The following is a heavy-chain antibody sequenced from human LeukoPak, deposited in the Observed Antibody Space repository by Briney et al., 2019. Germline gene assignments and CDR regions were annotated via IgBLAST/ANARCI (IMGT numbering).Heavy chain of an antibody. D-gene: IGHD4-17*01. Sequence: PSETLSLTCTVSGGSNSSYYWSLIRQPPGKGLEWIGYIYYSGSTNYNPSLKSRVTISVDTSKNQFSLKLSSGTAADTAVYYCARHDYGDYGFFFDYWGQGTLVTVSS. V-gene: IGHV4-59*01. CDR1: GGSNSSYY. CDR2: IYYSGST. CDR3: ARHDYGDYGFFFDY. J-gene: IGHJ4*02.